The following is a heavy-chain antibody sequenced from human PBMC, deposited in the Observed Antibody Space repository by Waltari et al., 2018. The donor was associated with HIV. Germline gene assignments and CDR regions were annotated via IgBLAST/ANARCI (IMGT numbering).Heavy chain of an antibody. CDR2: TNPAKGTT. D-gene: IGHD2-21*02. V-gene: IGHV1-46*01. CDR1: GYTFTSYY. CDR3: ARDGPHIVVVTVRTTDGFDI. J-gene: IGHJ3*02. Sequence: QVQLVQSGAEVREPGASVRLSCRASGYTFTSYYINWVRQAPGKGLEWMGKTNPAKGTTNYGKNFQGRGTMTRDTSTSTVYMELRSLTSEDTAVYYCARDGPHIVVVTVRTTDGFDIWGQGTMVIVSS.